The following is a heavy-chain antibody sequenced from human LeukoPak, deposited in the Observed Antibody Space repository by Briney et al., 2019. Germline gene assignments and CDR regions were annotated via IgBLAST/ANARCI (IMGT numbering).Heavy chain of an antibody. Sequence: PSETLSLTCTVSGGSISSGGYYWSWIRQHPGKGLEWIGYIYYSGSTYYNPSLKSRVTISVDTSKNQFSLKLSSVTAADTAVYYCARDPGVVVPAAPLDWGQGTLVTVSS. CDR2: IYYSGST. V-gene: IGHV4-31*03. D-gene: IGHD2-2*01. J-gene: IGHJ4*02. CDR1: GGSISSGGYY. CDR3: ARDPGVVVPAAPLD.